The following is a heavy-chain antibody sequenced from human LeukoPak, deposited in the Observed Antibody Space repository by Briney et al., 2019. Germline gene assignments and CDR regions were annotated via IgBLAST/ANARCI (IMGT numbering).Heavy chain of an antibody. V-gene: IGHV4-39*07. D-gene: IGHD1-14*01. J-gene: IGHJ5*02. CDR3: ARGGRAPNWFDP. Sequence: SSETLSLTCTVSGGSISSSSYYWGWIRQPPGKGLEWIGEINHSGSTNYNPSLKSRVTISVDTSKNQFSLKLSSVTAADTAVYYCARGGRAPNWFDPWGQGTLVTVSS. CDR1: GGSISSSSYY. CDR2: INHSGST.